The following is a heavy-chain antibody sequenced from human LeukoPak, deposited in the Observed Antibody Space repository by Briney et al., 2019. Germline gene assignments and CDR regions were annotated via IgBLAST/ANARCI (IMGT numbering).Heavy chain of an antibody. Sequence: ASVKLSCTASGYTFTSYDINWVRQATGQGLEWMGGMSPNSGSIGYAQKFQGRVTITRDNSMSTPYMQLSSLRSEDTAVYYCASGSPPSIYCSGGSCYSLPNNYRMDVWGQGTTVTVSS. CDR3: ASGSPPSIYCSGGSCYSLPNNYRMDV. CDR2: MSPNSGSI. CDR1: GYTFTSYD. V-gene: IGHV1-8*01. D-gene: IGHD2-15*01. J-gene: IGHJ6*02.